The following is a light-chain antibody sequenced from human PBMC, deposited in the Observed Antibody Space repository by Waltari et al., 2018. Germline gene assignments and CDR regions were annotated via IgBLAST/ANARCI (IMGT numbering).Light chain of an antibody. CDR2: DFT. J-gene: IGLJ3*02. V-gene: IGLV2-14*03. CDR1: SSDVGGSDY. Sequence: QSALTQPASVSGSPGQSIAISCTGTSSDVGGSDYVSWYQHHPGKAPKVLIYDFTKRPSGVSDRFSGSMSGNTASLTISGLQADEEADFFCASYTSTSTWVFGGGTKLTVL. CDR3: ASYTSTSTWV.